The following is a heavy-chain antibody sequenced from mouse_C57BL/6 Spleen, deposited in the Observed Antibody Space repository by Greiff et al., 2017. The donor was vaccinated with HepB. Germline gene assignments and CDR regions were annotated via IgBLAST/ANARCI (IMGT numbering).Heavy chain of an antibody. CDR1: GYTFTSYG. CDR2: IYPRSGNT. Sequence: QVQLQQSGAELARPGASVKLSCKASGYTFTSYGISWVKQRTGQGLEWIGEIYPRSGNTYYNEKFKGKATLTADKSSSTAYMVLRSLTSEDSAVYFCARENYDGYFDYLGQGTATPASS. D-gene: IGHD1-1*01. V-gene: IGHV1-81*01. CDR3: ARENYDGYFDY. J-gene: IGHJ2*01.